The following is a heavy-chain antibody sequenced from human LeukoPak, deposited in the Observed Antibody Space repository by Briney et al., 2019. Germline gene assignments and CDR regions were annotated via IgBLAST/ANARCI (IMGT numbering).Heavy chain of an antibody. D-gene: IGHD3-9*01. Sequence: ASVKVPCKASGYTFTSYGISWVRQAPGQGLEWMGWISAYNGNTNYAQKLQGRVTMTTDTSTSTAYMELRSLRSDDTAVYYCARGGSYDILTGSPDYWGQGTLVTVSS. CDR2: ISAYNGNT. CDR1: GYTFTSYG. V-gene: IGHV1-18*01. J-gene: IGHJ4*02. CDR3: ARGGSYDILTGSPDY.